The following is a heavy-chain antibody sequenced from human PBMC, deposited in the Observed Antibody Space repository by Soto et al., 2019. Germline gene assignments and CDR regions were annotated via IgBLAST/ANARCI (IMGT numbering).Heavy chain of an antibody. CDR1: GYTFSSHA. V-gene: IGHV1-3*01. CDR3: ARDGARIAIFGVVYYFDY. J-gene: IGHJ4*02. D-gene: IGHD3-3*01. CDR2: INAGNGDT. Sequence: PSVKVSCKASGYTFSSHAIHWVRQAPGQRLEWMGWINAGNGDTKYSQKFQGRVAITRDTSASSAYMELSTLKSEDTAVYYCARDGARIAIFGVVYYFDYWGQGTVVTVSS.